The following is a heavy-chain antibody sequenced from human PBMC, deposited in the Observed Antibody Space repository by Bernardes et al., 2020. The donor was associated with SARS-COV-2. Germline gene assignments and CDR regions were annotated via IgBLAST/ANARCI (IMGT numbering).Heavy chain of an antibody. V-gene: IGHV3-7*01. D-gene: IGHD6-6*01. CDR1: GFTFSSYC. J-gene: IGHJ4*02. Sequence: GGSLRLSCAAAGFTFSSYCLSWVRQTPGKGLEWVANINQDGRENYYVDSVEGRFTIFRDNAKKSLYLQMNRLRADDTAVYYCARDSETEYSSSNIDYWGQGTLVTVSS. CDR2: INQDGREN. CDR3: ARDSETEYSSSNIDY.